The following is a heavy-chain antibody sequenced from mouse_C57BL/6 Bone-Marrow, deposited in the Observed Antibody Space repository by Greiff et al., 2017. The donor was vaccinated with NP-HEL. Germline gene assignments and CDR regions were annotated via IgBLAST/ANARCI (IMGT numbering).Heavy chain of an antibody. D-gene: IGHD4-1*01. V-gene: IGHV1-74*01. CDR1: GYTFTSYW. CDR2: IHPSDRDT. J-gene: IGHJ1*03. Sequence: QVHVKQPGAELVKPGASVKVSCKASGYTFTSYWMHWVQQRPGQGLEWIGRIHPSDRDTNYTQKFKGKATLTVDKSSSTAYMKLSSLTSEDSAVYYCAIASNWDWDVGGWGTGATVSV. CDR3: AIASNWDWDVGG.